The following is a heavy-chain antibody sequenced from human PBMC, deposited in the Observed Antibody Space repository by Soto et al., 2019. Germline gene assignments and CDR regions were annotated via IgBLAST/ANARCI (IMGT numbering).Heavy chain of an antibody. D-gene: IGHD1-26*01. CDR2: IYHSGST. CDR3: ARAKGGSLGGYYYGMDV. CDR1: GGSISSSNW. J-gene: IGHJ6*02. Sequence: PSETLSLTCAVSGGSISSSNWWSWVRQPPGKGLEWIGEIYHSGSTNYNPSLKSRVTISVDKSKNQFSLKLSSVTAADTAVYYCARAKGGSLGGYYYGMDVWGQGTTVTVSS. V-gene: IGHV4-4*02.